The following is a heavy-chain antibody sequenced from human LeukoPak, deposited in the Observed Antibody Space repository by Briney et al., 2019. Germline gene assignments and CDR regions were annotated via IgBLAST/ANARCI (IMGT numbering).Heavy chain of an antibody. D-gene: IGHD1-1*01. J-gene: IGHJ4*02. Sequence: GRSLRLSCAASGFTFSDYYTSWIRQAPGKGLEWVSYISSSGSTIYYADSVKGRFTISRDNAKNSLYLQMNSLRAGDTAVYYCARDSETGLDYWGRGTLVTVSS. CDR3: ARDSETGLDY. CDR1: GFTFSDYY. V-gene: IGHV3-11*01. CDR2: ISSSGSTI.